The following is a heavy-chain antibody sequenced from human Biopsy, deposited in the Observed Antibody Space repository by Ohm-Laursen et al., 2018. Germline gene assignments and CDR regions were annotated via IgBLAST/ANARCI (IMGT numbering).Heavy chain of an antibody. J-gene: IGHJ2*01. D-gene: IGHD6-19*01. V-gene: IGHV3-33*04. CDR2: IWYDGTNE. Sequence: SLRLSCAASGFTFGHYAMHWVRQAPGKGLKWISLIWYDGTNEDYADSVKGRFTISRDNSKNTLYLQINTPTLEDTAFYYCARGLSSGWYGYFDVWGRGTLVTVSS. CDR3: ARGLSSGWYGYFDV. CDR1: GFTFGHYA.